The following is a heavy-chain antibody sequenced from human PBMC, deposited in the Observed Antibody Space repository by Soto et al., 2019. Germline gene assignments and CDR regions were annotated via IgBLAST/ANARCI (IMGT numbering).Heavy chain of an antibody. CDR2: INHSGST. Sequence: ASETLSLTCAVYGGSFSGYYWSWIRQPPGKGLEWIGEINHSGSTNYNPSLKSRVTISVDTSKNQFSLKLSSVTAAGTAVYYCARGRGSGSRYYYYYGMDVWGQGTTVTVSS. J-gene: IGHJ6*02. V-gene: IGHV4-34*01. CDR3: ARGRGSGSRYYYYYGMDV. CDR1: GGSFSGYY. D-gene: IGHD3-10*01.